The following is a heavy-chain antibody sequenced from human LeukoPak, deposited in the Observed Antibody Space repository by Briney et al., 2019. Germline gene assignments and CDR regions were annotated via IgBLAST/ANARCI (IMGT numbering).Heavy chain of an antibody. CDR2: IDGDGSST. J-gene: IGHJ4*02. CDR1: GFTFSYYW. V-gene: IGHV3-74*01. CDR3: ARGRSWAIDF. D-gene: IGHD3-16*01. Sequence: GGSLRLSCAASGFTFSYYWMHWVRHAPGKGLLWVSRIDGDGSSTNYADSVKGRFTISRDNAKNTLYLQVNSLRAEDTAVYYCARGRSWAIDFWGQGILVTVSS.